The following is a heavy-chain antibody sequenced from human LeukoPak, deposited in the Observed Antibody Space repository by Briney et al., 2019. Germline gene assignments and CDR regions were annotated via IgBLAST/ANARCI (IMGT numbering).Heavy chain of an antibody. D-gene: IGHD6-13*01. J-gene: IGHJ4*02. CDR3: ARVSSSWYGEYYFDY. V-gene: IGHV4-4*07. CDR1: GGSISSYY. Sequence: PSETLSLTCTVSGGSISSYYWSWIRQPAGKGLEWIGRIYTSGSTYYNPSLKSRVTMSVDTSKNQFSLKLSPVTAADTAVYYCARVSSSWYGEYYFDYWGQGTLVTVSS. CDR2: IYTSGST.